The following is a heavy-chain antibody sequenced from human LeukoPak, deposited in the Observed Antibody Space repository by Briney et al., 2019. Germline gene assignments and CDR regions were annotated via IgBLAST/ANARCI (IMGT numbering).Heavy chain of an antibody. CDR3: ARGDTDSPGDY. CDR1: GGSISSSSYY. J-gene: IGHJ4*02. CDR2: IYYSGST. Sequence: PSETLSLTCTVSGGSISSSSYYWGWIRQPPGKGLEWIGSIYYSGSTYYNPSLKSRVTISVDTSKNQFSLKLSSVTAADTAVYYCARGDTDSPGDYWGQGTLVTVSS. D-gene: IGHD3-22*01. V-gene: IGHV4-39*07.